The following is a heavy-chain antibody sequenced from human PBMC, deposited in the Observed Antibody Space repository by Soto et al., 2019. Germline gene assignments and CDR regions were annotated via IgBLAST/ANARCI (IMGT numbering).Heavy chain of an antibody. Sequence: SETLSLTCAVDGGSFSGYYWSWIRQPPGKGLEWIRQINHSGSTNYNPSFKSRVTISVDTSKKQFSLKLSSVTAADTAVYYCARAGCTSNSCHNWFDPWGQGTLVTSPQ. J-gene: IGHJ5*02. CDR2: INHSGST. V-gene: IGHV4-34*01. D-gene: IGHD2-2*01. CDR3: ARAGCTSNSCHNWFDP. CDR1: GGSFSGYY.